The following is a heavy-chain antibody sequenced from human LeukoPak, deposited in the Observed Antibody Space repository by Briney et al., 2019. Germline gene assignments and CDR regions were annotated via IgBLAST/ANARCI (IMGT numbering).Heavy chain of an antibody. CDR2: IKSKTDGGTT. D-gene: IGHD2-21*02. CDR1: GFTFSKAW. Sequence: PGGSLRLSCAASGFTFSKAWMSWVRQAPGKGLEWVGRIKSKTDGGTTDYAAPVKGRFTISRDDSKNTLYLQMNSLKTEVTAVYYCTTSVVVTASPVYWGQGTLVTVSS. J-gene: IGHJ4*02. CDR3: TTSVVVTASPVY. V-gene: IGHV3-15*01.